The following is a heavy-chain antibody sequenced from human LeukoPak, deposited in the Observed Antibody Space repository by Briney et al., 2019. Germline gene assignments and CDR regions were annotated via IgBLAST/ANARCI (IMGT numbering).Heavy chain of an antibody. CDR3: ARARRSAAAPGGYYFDS. CDR2: INTNTGNP. Sequence: ASVKVSCKASGYTFSSYDINWVRQASGQGLEGMGWINTNTGNPAYAQGFTGRLVFSLDTSVTTTYLQISSLKIEDTAVYYCARARRSAAAPGGYYFDSWGQGTLVTVSS. J-gene: IGHJ4*02. D-gene: IGHD6-13*01. CDR1: GYTFSSYD. V-gene: IGHV7-4-1*02.